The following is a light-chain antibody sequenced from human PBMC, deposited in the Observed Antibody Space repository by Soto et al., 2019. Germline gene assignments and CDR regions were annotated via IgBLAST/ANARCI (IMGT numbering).Light chain of an antibody. CDR1: SSDIGRYNF. Sequence: QSVLTQPASMSGSPGQSITISCTGTSSDIGRYNFVSWYQHHPGKAPNLIIYEATMRPSGVSYRFSGSKSRNPASLTISGLQAEDEADYYCTSCTIPSPYVFRTGTKVTVL. V-gene: IGLV2-14*01. CDR3: TSCTIPSPYV. J-gene: IGLJ1*01. CDR2: EAT.